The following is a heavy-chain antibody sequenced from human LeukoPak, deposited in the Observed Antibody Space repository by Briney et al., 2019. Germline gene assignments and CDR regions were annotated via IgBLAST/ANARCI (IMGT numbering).Heavy chain of an antibody. CDR2: ISSSGGST. D-gene: IGHD6-13*01. CDR1: RFTFSNYA. CDR3: AKDRAVSSRWD. Sequence: PGGSLRLSCAASRFTFSNYAMSWVRQAPGKGLEWVSAISSSGGSTYYADSVKGRFTISRDNSKNTLYLQMNSLRTEDTAVYYCAKDRAVSSRWDWGQGTLVTVSS. J-gene: IGHJ4*02. V-gene: IGHV3-23*01.